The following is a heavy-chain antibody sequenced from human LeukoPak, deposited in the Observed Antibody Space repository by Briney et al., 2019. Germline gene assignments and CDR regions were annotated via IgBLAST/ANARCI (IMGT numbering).Heavy chain of an antibody. CDR1: GGSISSSSYY. D-gene: IGHD2/OR15-2a*01. Sequence: PSETLSLTCTVSGGSISSSSYYSGWIRQPPGKGLEWIGSIYYSGSTYYNPSLKSRVTISVDTSKNQFSLKLSSVTAADTAVYYCARHLAFAARFDYWGQGTLVTVSS. J-gene: IGHJ4*02. V-gene: IGHV4-39*01. CDR3: ARHLAFAARFDY. CDR2: IYYSGST.